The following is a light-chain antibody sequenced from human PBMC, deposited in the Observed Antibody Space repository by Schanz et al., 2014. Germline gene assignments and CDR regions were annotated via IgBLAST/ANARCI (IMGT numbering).Light chain of an antibody. CDR3: QQYGSSQT. J-gene: IGKJ1*01. CDR2: GAS. V-gene: IGKV3-15*01. CDR1: QSVSSN. Sequence: EIVLTQSPATLSVSPGERATLSCRASQSVSSNLAWYQQKPGQAPRLLIYGASTRATGIPARFSGSGSGTEFTLTISSLQSEDFAVYYCQQYGSSQTFGQGTKVEIK.